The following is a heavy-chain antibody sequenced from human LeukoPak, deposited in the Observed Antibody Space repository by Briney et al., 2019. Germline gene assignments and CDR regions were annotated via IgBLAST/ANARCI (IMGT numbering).Heavy chain of an antibody. CDR2: IIESGGGT. J-gene: IGHJ4*02. D-gene: IGHD4-23*01. Sequence: GGSLRLSCAASGFTFSNYAMSWIRQAPGKGLEWVSGIIESGGGTHYADSVKGRFTISRDNSKNTLYLQMNSLRAEDTAVFYCARDGSVGLLDYWGQGTLVTVSS. V-gene: IGHV3-23*01. CDR1: GFTFSNYA. CDR3: ARDGSVGLLDY.